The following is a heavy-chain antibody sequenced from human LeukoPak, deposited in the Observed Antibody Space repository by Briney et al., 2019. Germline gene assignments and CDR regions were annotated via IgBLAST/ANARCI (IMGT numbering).Heavy chain of an antibody. J-gene: IGHJ4*02. Sequence: GGSLRLSCAASGFTFSSYAMSWVRQAPGKGLEWVSYFSSSGGGTFYAGSVKGRFTISRDNSKNTLYLQMNSLRADGTAVYYCAKAVGHIDYWGQGTLVTVSS. CDR1: GFTFSSYA. CDR3: AKAVGHIDY. CDR2: FSSSGGGT. V-gene: IGHV3-23*01.